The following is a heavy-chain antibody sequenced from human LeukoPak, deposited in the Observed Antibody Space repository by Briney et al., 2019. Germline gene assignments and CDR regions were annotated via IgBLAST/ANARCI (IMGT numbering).Heavy chain of an antibody. CDR3: ASGSLGDGYGVGDYYQYMDV. J-gene: IGHJ6*03. D-gene: IGHD5-24*01. Sequence: SVKVSCKASGGTFNSYAISWVRQAPGQGLEWMGGIMPLFGTANYAQEFQGRVTFTTDESASTAYMEVSSLRSEDTAVYYRASGSLGDGYGVGDYYQYMDVWGKGTTVTVSS. CDR1: GGTFNSYA. V-gene: IGHV1-69*05. CDR2: IMPLFGTA.